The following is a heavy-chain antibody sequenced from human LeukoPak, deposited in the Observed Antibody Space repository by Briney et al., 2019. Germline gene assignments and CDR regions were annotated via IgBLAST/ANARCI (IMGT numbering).Heavy chain of an antibody. CDR3: AREGIAAAAPFDY. V-gene: IGHV4-38-2*02. CDR1: GYSISSGYY. Sequence: SETLSLTCAVSGYSISSGYYWGWIRQPPGKGLEWIGSIYHSGSTYYNPSLKSRVTISVDTSKNQFSLKLSSVTAADTAVYYCAREGIAAAAPFDYWGQGTLVTVSS. J-gene: IGHJ4*02. D-gene: IGHD6-13*01. CDR2: IYHSGST.